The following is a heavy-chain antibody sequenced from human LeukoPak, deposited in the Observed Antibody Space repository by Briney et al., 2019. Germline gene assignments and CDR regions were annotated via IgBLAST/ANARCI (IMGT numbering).Heavy chain of an antibody. CDR3: ARGRDYSNYVAGWFDP. CDR1: GGSISRSPYY. CDR2: ISYSGST. J-gene: IGHJ5*02. Sequence: PSETLSLTCTVSGGSISRSPYYWAWIRQPPGKGLDWIVSISYSGSTAYNPSLKSRVIISVDTSKNQFSLGLSSVTAADTAVYYCARGRDYSNYVAGWFDPWGQGTLVTVSS. V-gene: IGHV4-39*01. D-gene: IGHD4-11*01.